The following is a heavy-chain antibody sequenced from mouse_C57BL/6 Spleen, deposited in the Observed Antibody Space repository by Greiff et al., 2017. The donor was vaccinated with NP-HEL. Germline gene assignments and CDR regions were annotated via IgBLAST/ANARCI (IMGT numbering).Heavy chain of an antibody. D-gene: IGHD2-3*01. CDR2: ISDGGSYT. J-gene: IGHJ1*03. Sequence: EVQLVESGGGLVKPGGSLKLSCAASGFTFSSYAMSWVRQTPEKRLEWVATISDGGSYTYYPDNVKGRFTISRDNAKNNLYLQMSHLKSEDTAMYYCARGYDGYYRYFDVWGTGTTVTVSS. CDR3: ARGYDGYYRYFDV. CDR1: GFTFSSYA. V-gene: IGHV5-4*01.